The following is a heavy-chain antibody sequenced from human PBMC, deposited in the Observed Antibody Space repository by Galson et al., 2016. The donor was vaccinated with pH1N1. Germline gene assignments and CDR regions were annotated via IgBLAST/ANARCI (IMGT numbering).Heavy chain of an antibody. J-gene: IGHJ4*02. Sequence: SLRLSCAASGFAFSTYGMYWVRQAQGKGLEWVSAIGASGATTYYADSVKGRFTISRDNSKNMMYLQMNSLKAEDSALYYCAKLPGADIWYDYWGQGSHVTVSS. CDR1: GFAFSTYG. CDR3: AKLPGADIWYDY. CDR2: IGASGATT. D-gene: IGHD6-13*01. V-gene: IGHV3-23*01.